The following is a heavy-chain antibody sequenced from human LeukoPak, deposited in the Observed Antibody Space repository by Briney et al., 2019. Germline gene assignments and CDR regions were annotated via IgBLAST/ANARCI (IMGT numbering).Heavy chain of an antibody. J-gene: IGHJ4*02. V-gene: IGHV4-59*12. CDR2: VYYTGST. CDR1: GGSISTYY. D-gene: IGHD3-10*01. Sequence: PSETLSLTCTVSGGSISTYYWSWMRQPPGKGLEWIGYVYYTGSTNYNPSLKSRLTISVDTSKNQFSLKLSSVTAADTAVYYCARGRGLLWFGELLGHFDYWGQGTLVTVSS. CDR3: ARGRGLLWFGELLGHFDY.